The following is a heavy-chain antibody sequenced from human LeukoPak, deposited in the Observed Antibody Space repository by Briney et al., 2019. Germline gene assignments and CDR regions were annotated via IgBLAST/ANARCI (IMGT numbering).Heavy chain of an antibody. CDR1: GFTFSTYS. CDR2: ISSISSII. CDR3: TRSRPGTEAGQPNFDY. V-gene: IGHV3-48*01. Sequence: GGSLRLSCAGSGFTFSTYSMSWVRQAPGKGLEWVSYISSISSIIYYADSVKGRFTISRDNARNSLYLQMNSLRAEDTAVYYCTRSRPGTEAGQPNFDYWGQGTLVTVSS. D-gene: IGHD6-13*01. J-gene: IGHJ4*02.